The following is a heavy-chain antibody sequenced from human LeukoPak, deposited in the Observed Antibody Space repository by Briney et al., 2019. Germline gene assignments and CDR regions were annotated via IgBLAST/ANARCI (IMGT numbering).Heavy chain of an antibody. CDR2: INPNSGGT. CDR1: GYTFTGYY. V-gene: IGHV1-2*02. J-gene: IGHJ4*02. D-gene: IGHD3-10*01. Sequence: ASVKVSCKASGYTFTGYYMHWVRQAPGQGLEWMGWINPNSGGTKYAQKFKGRVTMTRDTSITTVYMELSSLRSDDTAVYYCARDYYGSGSYYQLGYWGQGTLVTVSS. CDR3: ARDYYGSGSYYQLGY.